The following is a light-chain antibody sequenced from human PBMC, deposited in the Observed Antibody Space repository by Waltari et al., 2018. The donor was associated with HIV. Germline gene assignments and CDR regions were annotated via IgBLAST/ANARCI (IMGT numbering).Light chain of an antibody. CDR1: QSLLHSNGYNY. CDR3: MQALQTPYT. J-gene: IGKJ2*01. CDR2: LGS. Sequence: DIVMTQSPLSLPVTPGEPASISCRSSQSLLHSNGYNYLDWYLQKPGQSPQLLIYLGSNRASGVPDRFSGSGSGTDFTLKISRVEAEDVWVYYCMQALQTPYTFGLGTKLQIK. V-gene: IGKV2-28*01.